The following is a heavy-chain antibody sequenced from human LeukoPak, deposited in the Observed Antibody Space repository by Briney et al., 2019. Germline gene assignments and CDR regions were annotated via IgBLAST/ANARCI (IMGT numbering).Heavy chain of an antibody. CDR1: GFTFSSYA. V-gene: IGHV3-30-3*01. CDR3: AKPGSYDILTGYPPYFDY. D-gene: IGHD3-9*01. CDR2: ISYDGSNK. Sequence: GGSLRLSCAASGFTFSSYAMHWVRQDPGKGLEWVAVISYDGSNKYYADSVKGRFTISRDNSKNTLYLQMNSLRAEDTAVYYCAKPGSYDILTGYPPYFDYWGQGTLVTVSS. J-gene: IGHJ4*02.